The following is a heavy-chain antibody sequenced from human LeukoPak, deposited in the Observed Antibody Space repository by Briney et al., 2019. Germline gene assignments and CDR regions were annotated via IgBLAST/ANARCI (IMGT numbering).Heavy chain of an antibody. Sequence: ASVKVSCKASGYTFTSYGISWVRQAPGQGLEWMGWISAYNGNTNYAQKLQGRVTMTTDTSTSTAYTELRSLRSDDTAVYYCARESGLYGSGSYYPFDYWGQGTLVTVSS. D-gene: IGHD3-10*01. V-gene: IGHV1-18*01. CDR1: GYTFTSYG. CDR3: ARESGLYGSGSYYPFDY. J-gene: IGHJ4*02. CDR2: ISAYNGNT.